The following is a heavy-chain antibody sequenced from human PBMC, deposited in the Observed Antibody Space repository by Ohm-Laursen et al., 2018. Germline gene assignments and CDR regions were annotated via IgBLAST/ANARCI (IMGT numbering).Heavy chain of an antibody. CDR1: GGSISSYY. CDR2: IYYSGST. Sequence: SETLSLTCTVSGGSISSYYWGWIRQHPGKGLEWIGYIYYSGSTYYNPSLKNRVTISVDTSKNQFSLKLSSVTAADTALYYCARGLWWFDPWGQGTLVTVSS. CDR3: ARGLWWFDP. J-gene: IGHJ5*02. V-gene: IGHV4-59*08.